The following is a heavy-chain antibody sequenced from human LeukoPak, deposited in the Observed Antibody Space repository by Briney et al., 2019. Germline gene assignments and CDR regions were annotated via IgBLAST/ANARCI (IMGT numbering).Heavy chain of an antibody. CDR1: GFTFSSYS. J-gene: IGHJ4*02. V-gene: IGHV3-21*01. CDR2: ISSTSSYK. Sequence: GGSLRLSCEASGFTFSSYSMKWVRQAPGKGLEWVSCISSTSSYKYYADSVKGRFTISRDNAKNSLYLQLNSLRAEDTALYYCVRPRSPDSNDGGYWGQGTLVTVSS. D-gene: IGHD1-1*01. CDR3: VRPRSPDSNDGGY.